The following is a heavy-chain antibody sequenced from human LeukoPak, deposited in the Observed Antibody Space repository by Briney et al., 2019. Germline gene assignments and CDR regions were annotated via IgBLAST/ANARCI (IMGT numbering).Heavy chain of an antibody. CDR2: IYYSGSP. CDR1: SGSISSSSYS. D-gene: IGHD1-1*01. V-gene: IGHV4-39*07. Sequence: SETLSLTCTVSSGSISSSSYSWGWICQPPGKALEWIGSIYYSGSPYYNPSLMSRVTISVDTSTYQFSMKLSSVTAAGTYGYYCARVPVKMWNDWFDPGGQGTLVTVSS. J-gene: IGHJ5*02. CDR3: ARVPVKMWNDWFDP.